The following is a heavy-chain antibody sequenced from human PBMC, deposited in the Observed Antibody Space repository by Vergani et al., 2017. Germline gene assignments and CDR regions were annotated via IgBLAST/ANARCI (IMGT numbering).Heavy chain of an antibody. CDR1: GGTFSSYA. CDR2: IIPIFGTA. Sequence: QVQLVQSGAEVKKPGSSVKVSCKASGGTFSSYAISWVRQAPGQGLEWMGGIIPIFGTANYAQKFQGRVTITADESTSTAYMELSSLRSEDTAVYYCARGPDLAYCGGDCYPEDYWGQGTLVTVSS. V-gene: IGHV1-69*01. D-gene: IGHD2-21*02. J-gene: IGHJ4*02. CDR3: ARGPDLAYCGGDCYPEDY.